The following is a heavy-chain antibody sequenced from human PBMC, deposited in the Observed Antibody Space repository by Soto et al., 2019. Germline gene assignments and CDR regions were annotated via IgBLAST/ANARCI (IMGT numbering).Heavy chain of an antibody. CDR2: IAVGSGYT. D-gene: IGHD2-8*01. Sequence: QMQLEQSGPEVKKPWPSVKVSCKASGFTFTSSAFQWVRQARGQRLEWIGWIAVGSGYTNYAQRFQDRVTLTRDMSTATTYMELSRLTSEDTAIYYCAADATAWQQMVPSDYWGQGTLVTVSS. V-gene: IGHV1-58*01. J-gene: IGHJ4*02. CDR3: AADATAWQQMVPSDY. CDR1: GFTFTSSA.